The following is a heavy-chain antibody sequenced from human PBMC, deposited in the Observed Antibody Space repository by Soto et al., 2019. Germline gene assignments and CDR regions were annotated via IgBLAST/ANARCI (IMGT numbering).Heavy chain of an antibody. D-gene: IGHD2-8*01. CDR2: IIPIFGTA. CDR1: GGTFSSYA. Sequence: SVKVSCKASGGTFSSYAISWVRQAPGQGLEWMGGIIPIFGTANYAQKFQGRVTITADKSTSTAYMELSSLRSEDTAVYYCARVQDCTNGVCSSGWFDPWGQGTLVTV. V-gene: IGHV1-69*06. J-gene: IGHJ5*02. CDR3: ARVQDCTNGVCSSGWFDP.